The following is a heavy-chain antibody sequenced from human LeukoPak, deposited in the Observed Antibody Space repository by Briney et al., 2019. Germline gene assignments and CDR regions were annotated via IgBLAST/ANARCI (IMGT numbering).Heavy chain of an antibody. D-gene: IGHD3-3*01. CDR3: ARRQQYNYDFWSGYSGEYYFDY. CDR1: GYTFTGYY. CDR2: INPNSGGT. J-gene: IGHJ4*02. V-gene: IGHV1-2*02. Sequence: AASVKVSCKASGYTFTGYYMHWVRQAPGQGLEWMGWINPNSGGTNYAQKFQGRVTMTRDTSISTAYMELSRLRSDDTAVYYCARRQQYNYDFWSGYSGEYYFDYWGQGTLVTVSS.